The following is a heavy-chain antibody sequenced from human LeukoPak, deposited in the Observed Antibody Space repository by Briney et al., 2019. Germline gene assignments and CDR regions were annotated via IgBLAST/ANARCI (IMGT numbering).Heavy chain of an antibody. CDR1: GFTVSSNY. V-gene: IGHV3-66*01. Sequence: QSGGSLRLSCAASGFTVSSNYMSWVRQAPGKGLEWVSVIYSGGSTYYADSVKGRFTISRDNSKNTLYLQMNSLRAEDTAVYYCARVGDGYNFDYRGQGTLVTVSS. CDR3: ARVGDGYNFDY. J-gene: IGHJ4*02. D-gene: IGHD5-24*01. CDR2: IYSGGST.